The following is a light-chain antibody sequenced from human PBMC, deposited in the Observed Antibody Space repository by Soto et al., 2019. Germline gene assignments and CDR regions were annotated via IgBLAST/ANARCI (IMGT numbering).Light chain of an antibody. CDR1: SIGSKN. V-gene: IGLV3-21*02. J-gene: IGLJ3*02. Sequence: SYVLTQPPSVSVGPGQTARITCGGTSIGSKNVHWYQQKPGQAPVLVVYDDGDRPSGIPERFSGSNSGNTATLTISRVEAGDEADYYYQVWDNNSDHGVFGGGTKLTVL. CDR2: DDG. CDR3: QVWDNNSDHGV.